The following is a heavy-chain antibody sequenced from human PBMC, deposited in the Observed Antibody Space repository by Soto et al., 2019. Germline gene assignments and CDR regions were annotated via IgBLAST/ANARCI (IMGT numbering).Heavy chain of an antibody. J-gene: IGHJ4*02. V-gene: IGHV4-61*01. Sequence: KPSETLSLTCTVSGGSVSSGSYYWSWIRQPPGKGLEWIGYIYYSGSTNYNPSLKSRVTISVDTSKNQFSLKLSSVTAADTAVYYCARVGSGSYIDYWGQGTLVTVSS. CDR2: IYYSGST. D-gene: IGHD1-26*01. CDR1: GGSVSSGSYY. CDR3: ARVGSGSYIDY.